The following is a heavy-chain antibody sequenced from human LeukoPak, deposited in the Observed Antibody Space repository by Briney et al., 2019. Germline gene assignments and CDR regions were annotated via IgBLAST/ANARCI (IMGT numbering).Heavy chain of an antibody. Sequence: AGGSLRLSCAASGFTFSSYSMNWVRQAPGKGLEWVSSISSSTTFIYYADSLKGRFTISRDNSKNTLYLQMNSLRAEDTAVYYCARVGATSPNFDYWGQGTLVTVSS. D-gene: IGHD1-26*01. CDR1: GFTFSSYS. V-gene: IGHV3-21*01. CDR2: ISSSTTFI. J-gene: IGHJ4*02. CDR3: ARVGATSPNFDY.